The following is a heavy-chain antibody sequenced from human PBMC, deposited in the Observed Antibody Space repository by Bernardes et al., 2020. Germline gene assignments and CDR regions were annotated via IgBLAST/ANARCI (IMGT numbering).Heavy chain of an antibody. Sequence: GGSLRLSCAASGFTFNSYGMHWVRQAPGKGLEWVAVIWYDGSNKYYADSVKGRFTISRDNSKNTLFLQMNSLRAEDTAVYYCARDLCGGDCYSALYWGQGTLVTVSS. D-gene: IGHD2-21*01. CDR3: ARDLCGGDCYSALY. CDR1: GFTFNSYG. V-gene: IGHV3-33*01. J-gene: IGHJ4*02. CDR2: IWYDGSNK.